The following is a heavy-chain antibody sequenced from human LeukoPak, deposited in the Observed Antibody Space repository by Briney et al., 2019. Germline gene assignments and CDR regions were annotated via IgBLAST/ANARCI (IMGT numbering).Heavy chain of an antibody. V-gene: IGHV1-69*04. CDR3: ARDPGYSSGWYGGRGNWFDP. CDR1: GGTFSSYA. Sequence: GASVKVSCKASGGTFSSYAISWVRQAPGQGLERMGRIIPILGIANYAQKFQGRVTITADKSTSTAYMELRSLRSDDTAVYYCARDPGYSSGWYGGRGNWFDPWGQGTLVTVSS. J-gene: IGHJ5*02. D-gene: IGHD6-19*01. CDR2: IIPILGIA.